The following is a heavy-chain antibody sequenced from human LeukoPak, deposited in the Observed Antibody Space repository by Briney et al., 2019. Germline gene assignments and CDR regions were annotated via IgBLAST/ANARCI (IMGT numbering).Heavy chain of an antibody. CDR1: GFTFTDYW. V-gene: IGHV3-74*01. CDR3: AKDVFYGSADY. CDR2: MNPDGRST. Sequence: PGGSLRLSCAASGFTFTDYWMHWVRQVPGKGLVWVSFMNPDGRSTNYADSVKGRFIISRDNAKNTLYLQMNSLRAEDTAVYYCAKDVFYGSADYWGQGTLVTVSS. J-gene: IGHJ4*02. D-gene: IGHD3-10*01.